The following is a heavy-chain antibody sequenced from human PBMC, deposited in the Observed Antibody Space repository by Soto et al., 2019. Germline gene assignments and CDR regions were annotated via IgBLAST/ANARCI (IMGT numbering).Heavy chain of an antibody. CDR3: ARDRGIYYDSSGSVD. V-gene: IGHV4-4*02. CDR2: IYHSGST. Sequence: QVQLQESGPGLVKPSGTLSLTCAVSGGSISSSNWWSWVRQPPGKGLEWIGEIYHSGSTNYNPSLESRGTISVDKSKNQFSLKLSYVTAADTAVYYCARDRGIYYDSSGSVDWGQGTLVTVSS. CDR1: GGSISSSNW. J-gene: IGHJ4*02. D-gene: IGHD3-22*01.